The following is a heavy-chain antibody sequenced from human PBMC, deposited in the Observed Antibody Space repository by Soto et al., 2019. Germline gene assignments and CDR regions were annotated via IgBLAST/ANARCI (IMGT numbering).Heavy chain of an antibody. Sequence: SVKVSCKASGSGFISSGIQWVRQAHGQRLEWIGWSVVASGQTNYAQNFRGRVAITRDTSTATAYIELTGLTSEDTAVYFCSADRPDIGVGWWVWGQGTTVTVSS. D-gene: IGHD2-15*01. CDR2: SVVASGQT. J-gene: IGHJ6*02. V-gene: IGHV1-58*02. CDR1: GSGFISSG. CDR3: SADRPDIGVGWWV.